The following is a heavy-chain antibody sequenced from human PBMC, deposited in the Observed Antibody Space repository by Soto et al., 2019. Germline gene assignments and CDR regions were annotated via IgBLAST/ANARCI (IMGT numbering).Heavy chain of an antibody. CDR2: ISAYNGNT. CDR3: ARWLITIFGVDVSWFDP. V-gene: IGHV1-18*04. CDR1: GYTFTSYG. Sequence: GASVKVSCKASGYTFTSYGISWVRQAPGQGLEWMGWISAYNGNTNYAQKLQGRVTMTTDTSTSTAYMELRSLRSDDTAVYYCARWLITIFGVDVSWFDPWGQGTLVTVSS. J-gene: IGHJ5*02. D-gene: IGHD3-3*01.